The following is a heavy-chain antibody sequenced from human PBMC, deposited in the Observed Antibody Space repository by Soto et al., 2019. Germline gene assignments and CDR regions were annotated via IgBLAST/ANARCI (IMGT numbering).Heavy chain of an antibody. CDR3: ARGGANSAMALFFDY. Sequence: VGSLRLSCAASGFAVNSNYMSWVRQAPGKGLEWVSVIYGGGTTYYSDSVKGRFTISLDTSKNQFSLKLSSVTAADTAVYYCARGGANSAMALFFDYWGQGTLVTVSS. D-gene: IGHD5-18*01. CDR1: GFAVNSNY. CDR2: IYGGGTT. V-gene: IGHV3-53*01. J-gene: IGHJ4*02.